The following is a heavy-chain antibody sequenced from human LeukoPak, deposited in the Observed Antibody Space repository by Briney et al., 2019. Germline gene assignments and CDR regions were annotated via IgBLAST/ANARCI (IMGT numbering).Heavy chain of an antibody. Sequence: PGGSLRLSCAASGFTFSSYAMSWVRQAPGKGLEWVSAISGSGGSTYYADSVKGRFTISRDNSKNTLYLQMNSLRAENTAVYYCAKACRAIANYYGMDVWGQGTTVTVSS. CDR2: ISGSGGST. J-gene: IGHJ6*02. CDR1: GFTFSSYA. V-gene: IGHV3-23*01. D-gene: IGHD1-26*01. CDR3: AKACRAIANYYGMDV.